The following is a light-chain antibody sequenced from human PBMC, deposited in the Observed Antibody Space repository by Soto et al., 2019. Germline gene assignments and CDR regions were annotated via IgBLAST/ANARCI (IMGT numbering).Light chain of an antibody. J-gene: IGKJ1*01. V-gene: IGKV1-5*03. CDR1: QSISSW. CDR2: KAS. CDR3: QQYDNYWT. Sequence: DIQMTQSPSTLSASVGDRVTITCRASQSISSWLAWYQQKPGKAPHLLIYKASRLESGVPSRFSGSGSGTEFTLTISSLQPDDFATYYCQQYDNYWTFGQGTKVEVK.